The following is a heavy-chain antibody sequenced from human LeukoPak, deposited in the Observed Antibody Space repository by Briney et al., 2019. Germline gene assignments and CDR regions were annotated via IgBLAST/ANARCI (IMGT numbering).Heavy chain of an antibody. V-gene: IGHV3-48*02. CDR3: ARGYYSLGYFDY. CDR1: GFTFSSYA. D-gene: IGHD3-22*01. J-gene: IGHJ4*02. Sequence: GGSLRLSCAASGFTFSSYAMSWVRQAPGKGLEWLSYISSSNHAIYYADSVKGRFTISRDNAKNSLFLQMNSLRDEDTAVYYCARGYYSLGYFDYWGQGALVTVSS. CDR2: ISSSNHAI.